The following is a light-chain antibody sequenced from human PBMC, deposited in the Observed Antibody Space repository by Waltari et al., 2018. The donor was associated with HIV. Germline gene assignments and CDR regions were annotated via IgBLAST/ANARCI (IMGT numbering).Light chain of an antibody. V-gene: IGLV2-14*01. J-gene: IGLJ3*02. Sequence: QSALTQPASVSGSPGQSVTISCIGSDIDIGIYDYISYHHPPNSAPRLVVFNANSRPSGSPFRFAGSKSGNTASLTISGLQADDEGVYYCSSYVTGGSLLFGGGTQVTVL. CDR1: DIDIGIYDY. CDR2: NAN. CDR3: SSYVTGGSLL.